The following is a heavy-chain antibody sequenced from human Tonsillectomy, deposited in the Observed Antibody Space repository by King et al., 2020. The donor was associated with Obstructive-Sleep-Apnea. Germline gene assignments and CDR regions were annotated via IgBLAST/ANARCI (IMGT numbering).Heavy chain of an antibody. CDR3: ARDSIVVEVAASDGMDV. V-gene: IGHV3-11*06. CDR1: GFTFSGYY. D-gene: IGHD2-15*01. CDR2: FSGSYGYT. J-gene: IGHJ6*02. Sequence: VQLVESGGGLVKPGGSLRVSCAASGFTFSGYYMSWIRQAPGKGREWSAYFSGSYGYTKYADSVKGRFTISRDNAKNSLYLHMKSLRAEDTAVYYCARDSIVVEVAASDGMDVWGQGTTVTVSS.